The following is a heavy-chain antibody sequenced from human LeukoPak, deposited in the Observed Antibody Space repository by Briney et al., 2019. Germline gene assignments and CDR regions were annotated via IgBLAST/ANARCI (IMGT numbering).Heavy chain of an antibody. CDR2: ITGSSDFM. J-gene: IGHJ4*02. D-gene: IGHD4-23*01. CDR1: GFTFSTYS. Sequence: PGGSLRLSCAASGFTFSTYSMNWVRQAPGKGLEWVLSITGSSDFMSYADSVKGRFTISRDNARNSLYLQMNSLRAEDTAVYYCAGDFSQSRNSDYWGQGTLVTVSS. V-gene: IGHV3-21*01. CDR3: AGDFSQSRNSDY.